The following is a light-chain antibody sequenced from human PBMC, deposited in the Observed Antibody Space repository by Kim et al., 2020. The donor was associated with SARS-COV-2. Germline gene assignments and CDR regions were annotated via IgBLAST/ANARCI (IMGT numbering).Light chain of an antibody. J-gene: IGKJ4*01. V-gene: IGKV3-15*01. CDR3: QQYNDWPPLT. Sequence: SPGERAPLSCRASQSVSSNLAWYQQKAGQAPRLLIYGASSRATGIPARFSGSGSGTEFTLTISSLQSEDFAVYYCQQYNDWPPLTFGGGTKVDIK. CDR1: QSVSSN. CDR2: GAS.